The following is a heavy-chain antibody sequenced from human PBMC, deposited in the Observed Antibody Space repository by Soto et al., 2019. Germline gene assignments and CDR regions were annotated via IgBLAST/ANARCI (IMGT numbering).Heavy chain of an antibody. V-gene: IGHV6-1*01. CDR1: GDSVSSNTAS. CDR3: AKGDNIGHKTGYAFDP. CDR2: TYFRSKWYN. J-gene: IGHJ5*02. Sequence: SQTLSLTCAISGDSVSSNTASWNWIRQSPSRGLEWLGRTYFRSKWYNDYAVSVKSRIIIKQDTSNNQFSLQLNSVTHEETAVYFCAKGDNIGHKTGYAFDPWGQRIMVTVSS. D-gene: IGHD5-12*01.